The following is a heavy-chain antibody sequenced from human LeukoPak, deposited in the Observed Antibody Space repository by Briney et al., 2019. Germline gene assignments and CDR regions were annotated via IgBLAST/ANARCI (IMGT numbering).Heavy chain of an antibody. CDR1: RFTLNNYA. CDR3: AGYSGYDGGAFDI. CDR2: IGNSGRYI. D-gene: IGHD5-12*01. Sequence: PGGSLRLSCAASRFTLNNYAMNWVRQAPGKGLEWVSTIGNSGRYINYVASVKGRFTISRDNAKNSVYLHMSSLRAEDTAHYYCAGYSGYDGGAFDIWGQGTMVTVSS. J-gene: IGHJ3*02. V-gene: IGHV3-21*01.